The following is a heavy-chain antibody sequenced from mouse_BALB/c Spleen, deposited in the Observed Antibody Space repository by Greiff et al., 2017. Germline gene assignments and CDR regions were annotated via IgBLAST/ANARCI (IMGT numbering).Heavy chain of an antibody. V-gene: IGHV1-5*01. CDR3: ARGISPYYFDY. D-gene: IGHD2-4*01. CDR1: GYTFTSYW. J-gene: IGHJ2*01. CDR2: IYPGNSDT. Sequence: VQLKQSGTVLARPGASVKMSCKASGYTFTSYWMHWVKQRPGQGLEWIGAIYPGNSDTSYNQKFKGKAKLTAVTSTSTAYMELSSLTNEDSAVYYCARGISPYYFDYWGQGTTLTVSS.